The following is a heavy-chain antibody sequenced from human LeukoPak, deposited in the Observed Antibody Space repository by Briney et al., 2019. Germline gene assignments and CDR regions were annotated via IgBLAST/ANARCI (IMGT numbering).Heavy chain of an antibody. D-gene: IGHD6-13*01. V-gene: IGHV4-30-2*01. J-gene: IGHJ3*02. CDR1: GGSISSSTNS. CDR3: ARGGSSSWYFGGAFDI. CDR2: IYRSGST. Sequence: PSQTLSLTCGVSGGSISSSTNSWSWIRQPPGKGLEWIGNIYRSGSTYYNPSLKSRATISVDRSKNQFSLRLSSVTAADTAVYYCARGGSSSWYFGGAFDIWGQGTMVTVSS.